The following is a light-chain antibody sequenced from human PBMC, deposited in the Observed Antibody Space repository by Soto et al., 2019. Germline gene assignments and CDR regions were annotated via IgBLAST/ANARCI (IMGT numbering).Light chain of an antibody. J-gene: IGKJ1*01. V-gene: IGKV3-20*01. CDR3: QQYGDSPGT. Sequence: EIVLTQSPGTLSLSPGERATLSCRASQSVPRTYLAWYQQIPGQAPRLLIFGTSSRAPAVPDRFSGSGAGTDFTLTISRLETEDVAVYFCQQYGDSPGTFGQGTKVDIK. CDR2: GTS. CDR1: QSVPRTY.